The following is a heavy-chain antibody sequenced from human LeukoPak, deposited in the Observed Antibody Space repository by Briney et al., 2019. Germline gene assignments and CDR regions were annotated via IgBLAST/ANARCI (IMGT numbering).Heavy chain of an antibody. D-gene: IGHD1-26*01. CDR1: GYTFTSYG. Sequence: ASVKVSCKASGYTFTSYGISWVRQGPGQGLEWMGWISAYNGNTNYAQKLQGRVTMTTDTSTSTAYMELRSQRSDDTAAYYCARAGAGVGAREFDLWGQGTLVTVSS. CDR2: ISAYNGNT. CDR3: ARAGAGVGAREFDL. J-gene: IGHJ5*02. V-gene: IGHV1-18*01.